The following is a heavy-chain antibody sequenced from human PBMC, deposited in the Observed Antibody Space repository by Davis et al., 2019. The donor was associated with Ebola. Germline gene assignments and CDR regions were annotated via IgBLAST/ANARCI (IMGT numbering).Heavy chain of an antibody. CDR1: GYSFTSYW. CDR3: ARGPGMAARPKGYYYYGMDV. CDR2: IDPSDSYT. J-gene: IGHJ6*02. V-gene: IGHV5-10-1*01. D-gene: IGHD6-6*01. Sequence: WESLKISCKGSGYSFTSYWISWVRQMPGKGLEWMGRIDPSDSYTNYSPSFQGHVTIPADKSISTAYLQWNSLKASDTAMYYCARGPGMAARPKGYYYYGMDVWGQGTTVTVSS.